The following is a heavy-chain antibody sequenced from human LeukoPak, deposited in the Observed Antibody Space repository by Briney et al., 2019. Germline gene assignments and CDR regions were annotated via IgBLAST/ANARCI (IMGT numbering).Heavy chain of an antibody. CDR3: ARDRYCSGGSCYSGHFDY. Sequence: GGSLRLSCAASGFPFVTYAMTGFRQAPGKGRGWGAVISYDGSNKYYADSVKGRFTISRDNSKNTLYLQMNSLRAEDTAVYYCARDRYCSGGSCYSGHFDYWGQGTLVTVSS. J-gene: IGHJ4*02. CDR2: ISYDGSNK. CDR1: GFPFVTYA. D-gene: IGHD2-15*01. V-gene: IGHV3-30*04.